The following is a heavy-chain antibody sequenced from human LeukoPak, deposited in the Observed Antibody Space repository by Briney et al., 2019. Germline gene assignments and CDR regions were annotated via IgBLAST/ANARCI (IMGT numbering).Heavy chain of an antibody. CDR1: GLTFSSYA. Sequence: GGSLRLSCAASGLTFSSYAMSWVRQAPGKGLEWVSAITGSGAGTYYADSVKGRFTISRDNSKNTLSLQMNSLRAEDTAVYYCAKRDNSGYYYFDYWGQGTLVTVSS. V-gene: IGHV3-23*01. CDR2: ITGSGAGT. J-gene: IGHJ4*02. D-gene: IGHD3-22*01. CDR3: AKRDNSGYYYFDY.